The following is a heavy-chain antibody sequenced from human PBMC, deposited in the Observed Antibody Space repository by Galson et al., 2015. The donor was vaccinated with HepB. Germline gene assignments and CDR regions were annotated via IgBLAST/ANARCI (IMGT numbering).Heavy chain of an antibody. CDR2: ISSDGSAT. V-gene: IGHV3-64D*09. D-gene: IGHD3-22*01. Sequence: SLRLSCAASGFTFNTYAMHWVRQAPGKGLEYVSAISSDGSATYYTDSVKDRFTISRDDSKNTLSLQMSSLRVEDTAVYYYVKTTSDYYYMHWGQGTLVTVSS. CDR1: GFTFNTYA. CDR3: VKTTSDYYYMH. J-gene: IGHJ4*02.